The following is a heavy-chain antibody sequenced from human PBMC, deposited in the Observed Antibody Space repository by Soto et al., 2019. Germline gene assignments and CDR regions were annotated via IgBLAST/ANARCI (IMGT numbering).Heavy chain of an antibody. CDR3: SKTDYYYYGMDV. V-gene: IGHV4-39*01. Sequence: SETLSLTCTVAGDSGSSSNYYWGWIRQPPGKGLEWIGSIYYGGSTFYNPSLKSRVTISVDTSKNQFSLRLSPVTAADTALYYCSKTDYYYYGMDVWGQGTTVTSP. CDR1: GDSGSSSNYY. J-gene: IGHJ6*02. CDR2: IYYGGST.